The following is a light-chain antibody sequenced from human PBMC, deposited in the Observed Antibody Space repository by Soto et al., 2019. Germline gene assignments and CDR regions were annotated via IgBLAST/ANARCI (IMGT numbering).Light chain of an antibody. Sequence: QSALTQPASVSGSPGQSITISCTRASSDVGGYNYVSWYQQHPGKAPKLIIYDVSYRPSGVSNRFSGSKSGNTASLTISGLQAEDEADYFCSSYSRRSTYVFGTGTKVTVL. CDR3: SSYSRRSTYV. CDR1: SSDVGGYNY. J-gene: IGLJ1*01. CDR2: DVS. V-gene: IGLV2-14*03.